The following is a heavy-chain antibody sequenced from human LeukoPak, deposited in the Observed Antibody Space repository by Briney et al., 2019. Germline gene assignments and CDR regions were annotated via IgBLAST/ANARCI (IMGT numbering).Heavy chain of an antibody. CDR3: ARQLTYYYDSSGPHDAFDI. CDR2: IYYSGST. V-gene: IGHV4-59*01. D-gene: IGHD3-22*01. CDR1: GGSISSYY. Sequence: SETLSLTCTVSGGSISSYYWSWIRQPPGKGLEWIGYIYYSGSTNYNPSLKSRVTISVDTSKNQFSLKLSSVTAADTAVYYCARQLTYYYDSSGPHDAFDIWGQGTMVTVSS. J-gene: IGHJ3*02.